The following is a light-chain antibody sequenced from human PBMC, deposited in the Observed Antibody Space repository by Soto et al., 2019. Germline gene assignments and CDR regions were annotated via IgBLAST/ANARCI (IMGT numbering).Light chain of an antibody. V-gene: IGLV2-23*01. CDR2: EGS. J-gene: IGLJ2*01. CDR1: SSDVGSYNL. Sequence: QSALTQPASVSGSPGQSITISCTGTSSDVGSYNLVSWYQQHPGKAPKLMIYEGSKRPSGVSNRFSCSKSGNTASLTISRLQAEDEAYYYCGSYAGTTTYVAFGGGTKVTVL. CDR3: GSYAGTTTYVA.